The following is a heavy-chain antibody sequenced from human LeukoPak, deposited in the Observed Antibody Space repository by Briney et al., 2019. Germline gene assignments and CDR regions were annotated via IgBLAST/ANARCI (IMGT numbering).Heavy chain of an antibody. V-gene: IGHV1-8*01. CDR1: GYTFTSYD. J-gene: IGHJ4*02. Sequence: ASVKVSCKASGYTFTSYDINWVRQATGQGLEWMGWMNPNSGNTDYAQKFQGRVTMTRNTSISTAYMELSSLRSEDTAVYYCARRRMTTVTTCYFDYWGQGTLVTVSS. CDR3: ARRRMTTVTTCYFDY. CDR2: MNPNSGNT. D-gene: IGHD4-17*01.